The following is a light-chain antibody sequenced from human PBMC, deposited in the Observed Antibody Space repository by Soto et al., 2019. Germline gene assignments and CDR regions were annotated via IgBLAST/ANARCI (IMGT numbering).Light chain of an antibody. V-gene: IGKV1-9*01. CDR1: QDIGIY. CDR3: QQLSSYPVT. J-gene: IGKJ1*01. CDR2: AAS. Sequence: IQLTQSPSSLSASVGDRVTITCRASQDIGIYLAWYQQKPGKAPNLLIYAASSLQRGVPSRFSGSGSGTDFTLTIRSLQTEDFATYHCQQLSSYPVTFGQGTKVELK.